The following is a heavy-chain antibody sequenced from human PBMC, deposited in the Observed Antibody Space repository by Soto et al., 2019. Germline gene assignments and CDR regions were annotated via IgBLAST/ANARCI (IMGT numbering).Heavy chain of an antibody. Sequence: ASVKVSCKASGFIFTSYGFSWVRQAPGQGLEWMGWISVYNGNTNYAQKLQGRVTMTTDTSTSTAYLELRSLRFDDTAVYYCARDRSPYSSGWYDFGFWGQGTLVTVSS. V-gene: IGHV1-18*01. D-gene: IGHD6-19*01. CDR3: ARDRSPYSSGWYDFGF. CDR2: ISVYNGNT. J-gene: IGHJ4*02. CDR1: GFIFTSYG.